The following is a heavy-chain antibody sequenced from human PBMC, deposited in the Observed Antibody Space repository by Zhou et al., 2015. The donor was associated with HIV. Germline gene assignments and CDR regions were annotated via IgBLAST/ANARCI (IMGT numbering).Heavy chain of an antibody. J-gene: IGHJ6*02. CDR1: GYQFSTYG. V-gene: IGHV1-18*01. D-gene: IGHD3-22*01. CDR3: TRDSSRVVVITQWNYYGMDV. CDR2: VSGYSGDT. Sequence: QVQLVQSGAAVKKPGASVKVSCKTSGYQFSTYGISWVRQAPGQGLEWMGWVSGYSGDTKYIPRLQGRVTMTTDTPTSTAYMELRSLRSDDTAVYYCTRDSSRVVVITQWNYYGMDVWGQGTTVTVSS.